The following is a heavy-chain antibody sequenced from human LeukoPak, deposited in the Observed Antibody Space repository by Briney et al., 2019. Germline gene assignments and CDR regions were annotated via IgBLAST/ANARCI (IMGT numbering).Heavy chain of an antibody. CDR1: GGSFSGYY. V-gene: IGHV4-34*01. D-gene: IGHD6-19*01. Sequence: PSETLSLTCAVYGGSFSGYYWSWIRQPPGKGLEWIGEINHSGSTNYNPSLKSRVTISVDTSKNQFSLKLSSVTAADTAVYYCARHIISSGWYTGFDPWGQGTLVTVSS. CDR2: INHSGST. CDR3: ARHIISSGWYTGFDP. J-gene: IGHJ5*02.